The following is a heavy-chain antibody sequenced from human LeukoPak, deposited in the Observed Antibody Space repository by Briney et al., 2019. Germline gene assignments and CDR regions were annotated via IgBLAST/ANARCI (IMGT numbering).Heavy chain of an antibody. D-gene: IGHD5-12*01. CDR3: AKDRDSGWVHARYYFDY. V-gene: IGHV3-23*01. J-gene: IGHJ4*02. CDR1: GFTFSSYA. Sequence: GGSLRLSCAASGFTFSSYAMSWVRQAPGKGLEWVSAISGSGGSTYYADSVKGRFTISRDNSKNTLYLQMNSLRAEDTAVYYCAKDRDSGWVHARYYFDYWGQGTLVTVSS. CDR2: ISGSGGST.